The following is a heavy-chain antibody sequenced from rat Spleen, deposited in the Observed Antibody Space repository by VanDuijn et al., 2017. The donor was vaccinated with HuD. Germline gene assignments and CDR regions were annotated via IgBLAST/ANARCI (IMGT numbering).Heavy chain of an antibody. CDR3: TTDLPGY. J-gene: IGHJ2*01. CDR2: ISSDGGST. Sequence: EVQLVESDGGLVQPGRSLKLSCAASGFTFSDYYMAWVRQAPTKGLEWVATISSDGGSTYYRDSVKGRFTISRDNAKSSLYLQMDSLRSEDTATYYCTTDLPGYWGQGVMVTVSS. V-gene: IGHV5-20*01. CDR1: GFTFSDYY. D-gene: IGHD1-2*01.